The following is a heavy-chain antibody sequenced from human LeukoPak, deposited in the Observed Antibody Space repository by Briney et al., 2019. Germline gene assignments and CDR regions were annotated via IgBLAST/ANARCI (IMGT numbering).Heavy chain of an antibody. Sequence: PGGSLRLSCAASGFTFSSYEMNWVRQAPGTGLEGVSYISSSGSTIYYADSVKGRFTISRDNAKNSLYLQMNSLRAEDTAVYYCARGRSMVRGFNWFDPWGQGTLVTVSS. CDR2: ISSSGSTI. CDR1: GFTFSSYE. CDR3: ARGRSMVRGFNWFDP. D-gene: IGHD3-10*01. J-gene: IGHJ5*02. V-gene: IGHV3-48*03.